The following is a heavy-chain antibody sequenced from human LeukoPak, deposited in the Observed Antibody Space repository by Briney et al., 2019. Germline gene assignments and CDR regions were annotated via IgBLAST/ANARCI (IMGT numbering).Heavy chain of an antibody. CDR2: IYYSGST. J-gene: IGHJ4*02. Sequence: PSETLFLTCTVSGGSISSYYWSWIRQPPGQGLEWIGYIYYSGSTNYNPSLKSRATISVDTSKNQFSLKLSSVTAADTAVYYCAREAYGSGSYSYYFVYWGQGTLVTVSS. CDR3: AREAYGSGSYSYYFVY. CDR1: GGSISSYY. V-gene: IGHV4-59*01. D-gene: IGHD3-10*01.